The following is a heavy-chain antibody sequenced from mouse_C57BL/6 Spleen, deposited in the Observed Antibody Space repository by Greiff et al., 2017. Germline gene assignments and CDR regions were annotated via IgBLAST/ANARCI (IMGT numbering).Heavy chain of an antibody. D-gene: IGHD2-5*01. CDR3: VRAYYSNTGAMDY. V-gene: IGHV10-3*01. CDR2: IRSKSSTYAT. CDR1: GFTFNTYA. J-gene: IGHJ4*01. Sequence: EVKLVESGGGLVQPKGSLKLSCAASGFTFNTYAMHWVRQAPGKGLEWVARIRSKSSTYATYYADSVKDRFTISRDDSQSMLYLQMNNLKTEDTAMYYCVRAYYSNTGAMDYWGQGNSDTVSS.